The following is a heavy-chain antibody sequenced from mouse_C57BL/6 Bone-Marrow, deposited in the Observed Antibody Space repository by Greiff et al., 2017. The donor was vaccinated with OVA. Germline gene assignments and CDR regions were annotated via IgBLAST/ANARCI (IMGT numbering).Heavy chain of an antibody. D-gene: IGHD1-1*01. CDR1: GYTFTSYW. J-gene: IGHJ3*01. V-gene: IGHV1-52*01. Sequence: QVQLKQSGAELVRPGSSVKLSCKASGYTFTSYWMHWVKQRPIQGLELIGNIDPSDSETHYNQKFKDKATLTVDKSSSTAYMQLSSLTSEDSAVYYCARDYGTPFAYWGQGTLVTVSA. CDR3: ARDYGTPFAY. CDR2: IDPSDSET.